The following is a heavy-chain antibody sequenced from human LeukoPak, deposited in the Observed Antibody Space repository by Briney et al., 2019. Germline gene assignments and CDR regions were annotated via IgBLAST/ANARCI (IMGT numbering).Heavy chain of an antibody. CDR2: IIPIFGTA. CDR3: ARDGSRSSSFQDV. CDR1: GGTFSSYA. J-gene: IGHJ6*04. D-gene: IGHD6-13*01. Sequence: GASVKVSCKASGGTFSSYAISWVRQAPGQGLEWMGGIIPIFGTANYAQKFQGRVTMTTDTSTSTAYMELRSLRSDDTAVYYCARDGSRSSSFQDVWGKGTTVTVSS. V-gene: IGHV1-69*05.